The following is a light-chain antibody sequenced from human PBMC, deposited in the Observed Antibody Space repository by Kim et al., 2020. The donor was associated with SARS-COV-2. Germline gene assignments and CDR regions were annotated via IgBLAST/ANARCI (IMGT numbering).Light chain of an antibody. CDR3: CSYAGSYTLV. CDR1: NSDDGGDNY. CDR2: DVG. Sequence: QSALTQPRSVSGCPGQSVSISCTGTNSDDGGDNYVTCYQQHPGKASKLILYDVGRRPSGVPDRFYGSKSGNKASLTISGLRAEDEAHYHCCSYAGSYTLVFGAGTKLTVL. J-gene: IGLJ2*01. V-gene: IGLV2-11*01.